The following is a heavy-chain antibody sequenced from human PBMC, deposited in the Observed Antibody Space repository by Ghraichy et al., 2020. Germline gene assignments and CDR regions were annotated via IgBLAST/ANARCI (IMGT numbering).Heavy chain of an antibody. CDR3: ARDLGPNSYAFDI. CDR2: VSSSGSYT. CDR1: GFTFSDYY. J-gene: IGHJ3*02. V-gene: IGHV3-11*06. D-gene: IGHD4-23*01. Sequence: GGSLRLSCAASGFTFSDYYMSWIRQAPGKGLEYVSYVSSSGSYTHYADSVKGRFTMSRDNAKNSLNLQMNSLRAEDTAVYYCARDLGPNSYAFDIWGQGTMVTVSS.